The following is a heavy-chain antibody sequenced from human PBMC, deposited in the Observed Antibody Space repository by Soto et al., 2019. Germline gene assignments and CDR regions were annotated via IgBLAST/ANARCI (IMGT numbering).Heavy chain of an antibody. CDR3: VKGNVWFVSLGDYGMDV. CDR1: GFTFEDYA. D-gene: IGHD6-19*01. V-gene: IGHV3-9*01. CDR2: SSWNSHNI. J-gene: IGHJ6*02. Sequence: EVHLVESGGDLVQPGMSLRLSCVASGFTFEDYAMHWVRQAPGKGLEWVSGSSWNSHNIDYADSVKGRFTISRDNAKKSLYLQMNSLRPEDTALYYCVKGNVWFVSLGDYGMDVWGQGTTVTVSS.